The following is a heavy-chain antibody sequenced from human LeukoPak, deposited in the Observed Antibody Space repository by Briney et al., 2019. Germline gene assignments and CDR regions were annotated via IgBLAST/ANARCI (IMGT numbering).Heavy chain of an antibody. J-gene: IGHJ5*02. D-gene: IGHD3-10*01. CDR2: IYHSGST. CDR3: ARGFYYGSGRPHWFDP. CDR1: GYSISSGYY. Sequence: SETLSLTCTVSGYSISSGYYWGWIRQPPGKGLEWIGSIYHSGSTYYSPSLKSRVTISVDTSKNQFSLKLSSVTAADTAVYYCARGFYYGSGRPHWFDPWGQGTLVTVSS. V-gene: IGHV4-38-2*02.